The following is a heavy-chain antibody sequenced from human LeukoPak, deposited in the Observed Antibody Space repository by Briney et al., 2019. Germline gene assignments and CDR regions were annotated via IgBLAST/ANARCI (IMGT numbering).Heavy chain of an antibody. CDR1: GFTFSSYW. CDR3: ARDCPAVDGDYYVGVYYYYYYMDV. V-gene: IGHV3-7*01. D-gene: IGHD4-17*01. CDR2: IKQDGSEK. Sequence: GGSLRLSCAVSGFTFSSYWMSWVRQAPGKGLEWVANIKQDGSEKYYVDSVKGRFTISRDNAKNSLYLQMNSLRAEDTAVYYCARDCPAVDGDYYVGVYYYYYYMDVWGKGTTVTVSS. J-gene: IGHJ6*03.